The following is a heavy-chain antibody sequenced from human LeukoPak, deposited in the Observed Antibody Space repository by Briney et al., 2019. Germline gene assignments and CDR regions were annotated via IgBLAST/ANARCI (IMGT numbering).Heavy chain of an antibody. CDR1: GFPFNTQD. Sequence: PGGSLRLSCAASGFPFNTQDMRWVRQAPGKGLEWVSSIHADGVGTFYADSVKGRFTISRDNSKNTLYLQMNSLRAEDTAVYYCASIVFDYWGQGTLVTVSS. CDR2: IHADGVGT. D-gene: IGHD2/OR15-2a*01. V-gene: IGHV3-23*01. J-gene: IGHJ4*02. CDR3: ASIVFDY.